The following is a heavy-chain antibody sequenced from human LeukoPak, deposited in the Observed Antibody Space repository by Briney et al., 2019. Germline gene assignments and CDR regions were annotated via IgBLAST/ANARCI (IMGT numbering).Heavy chain of an antibody. Sequence: SVKVSCTASGGTFSSYAISWVRQAPGQGLEWMGGIIPIFGTANYAQKFQGRVTITADESTSTAYMELSSLRSEDTAVYYCARAQKGYSSGSYGWFDPWGQGTLVTVSS. CDR2: IIPIFGTA. D-gene: IGHD1-26*01. CDR1: GGTFSSYA. CDR3: ARAQKGYSSGSYGWFDP. V-gene: IGHV1-69*13. J-gene: IGHJ5*02.